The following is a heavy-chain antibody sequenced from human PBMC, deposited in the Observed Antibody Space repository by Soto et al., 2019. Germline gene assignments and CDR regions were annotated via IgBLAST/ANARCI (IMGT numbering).Heavy chain of an antibody. Sequence: GGSIGLSCAASGLTLNSSWMTWARQAPGKGLECVSAISSNGGSTYYANSVKGRFTISRDNSKNTLYLQMGSLRAEDMAVYYCARDHGCTVTTCVAPDYYYYMDVWGKGTTVTVSS. CDR1: GLTLNSSW. CDR3: ARDHGCTVTTCVAPDYYYYMDV. D-gene: IGHD4-4*01. J-gene: IGHJ6*03. V-gene: IGHV3-64*01. CDR2: ISSNGGST.